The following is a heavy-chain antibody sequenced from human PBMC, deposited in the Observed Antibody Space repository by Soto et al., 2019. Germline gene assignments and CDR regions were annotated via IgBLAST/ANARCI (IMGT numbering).Heavy chain of an antibody. CDR1: GFTVSSNY. CDR3: AKVSRPSRISTPDFDY. V-gene: IGHV3-30*18. J-gene: IGHJ4*02. Sequence: GSLRLSCAASGFTVSSNYMSWVRQAPGKGLDWVAVISYDGNTQFYGDSVKGRFIVSRDNSRNTLYLQLNNLQAEDTAVYYCAKVSRPSRISTPDFDYWGQGT. CDR2: ISYDGNTQ.